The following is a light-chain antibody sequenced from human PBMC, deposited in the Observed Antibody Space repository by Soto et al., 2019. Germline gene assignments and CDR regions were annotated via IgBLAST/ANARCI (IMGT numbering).Light chain of an antibody. V-gene: IGKV1-12*01. CDR3: QQAASSPIT. Sequence: DIQMTQSTSYVSASVGDRVTITCRASQSIRDWLAWYQQKPGKAPNLLIYTGSSLQSGVPSRFSGSGSGTDFTLTINSLQPEDFATYYCQQAASSPITFGQGTRLEIK. CDR2: TGS. CDR1: QSIRDW. J-gene: IGKJ5*01.